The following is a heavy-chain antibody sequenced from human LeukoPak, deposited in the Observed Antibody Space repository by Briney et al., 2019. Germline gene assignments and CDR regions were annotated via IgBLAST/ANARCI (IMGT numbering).Heavy chain of an antibody. D-gene: IGHD6-13*01. CDR2: IYSGGST. J-gene: IGHJ4*01. V-gene: IGHV3-53*01. CDR3: ARDPQSSQQLVSY. CDR1: GFTVSCNY. Sequence: GGSLRLSCAASGFTVSCNYLTWVRQAPGKGLEWVSVIYSGGSTYYADSVKGRFAISRDNSKNTLYLQMNSLRAEDTAVYYCARDPQSSQQLVSYWGQDPWSPSPQ.